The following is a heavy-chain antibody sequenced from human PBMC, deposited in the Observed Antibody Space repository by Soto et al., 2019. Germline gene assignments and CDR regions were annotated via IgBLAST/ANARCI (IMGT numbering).Heavy chain of an antibody. J-gene: IGHJ6*02. CDR1: GYTFTSYG. Sequence: ASVKVSCKASGYTFTSYGISWVRQAPGQGLEWMGWISAYNGNTNYAQKLQGRVTMTTDTSTSTAYMELRSLRSDDTAVYYCARDRVEVVAAYYYYGMDVWGQGTTVTVSS. D-gene: IGHD2-15*01. V-gene: IGHV1-18*01. CDR2: ISAYNGNT. CDR3: ARDRVEVVAAYYYYGMDV.